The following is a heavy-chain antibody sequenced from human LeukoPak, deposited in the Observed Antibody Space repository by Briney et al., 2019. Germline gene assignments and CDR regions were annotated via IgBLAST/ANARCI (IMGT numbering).Heavy chain of an antibody. CDR3: ARDWSTSPLGYYYGMDV. CDR1: GFTFSSYS. V-gene: IGHV3-21*01. D-gene: IGHD3-3*01. J-gene: IGHJ6*02. Sequence: GGSLRLSCTASGFTFSSYSMNWVRKAPGKGLEWVSSISSSSSYIYYADSVKGRFTISRDNAKNSLYLQMNSLRAEDTAVYYCARDWSTSPLGYYYGMDVWGQGTTVTVSS. CDR2: ISSSSSYI.